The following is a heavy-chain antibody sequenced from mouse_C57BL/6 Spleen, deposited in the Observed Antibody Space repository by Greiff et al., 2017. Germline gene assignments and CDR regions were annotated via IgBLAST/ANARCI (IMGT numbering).Heavy chain of an antibody. J-gene: IGHJ2*01. V-gene: IGHV5-16*01. D-gene: IGHD1-1*01. CDR2: INYDGSST. CDR3: ARKGDYYGSFDY. Sequence: EVKLMESEGGLVQPGSSMKLSCTASGFTFSDYYMAWVRQVPEKGLEWVANINYDGSSTYYLDSLKSRFIISRDNAKNILYLQMSSLKSEDTATYYCARKGDYYGSFDYWGQGTTLTVSS. CDR1: GFTFSDYY.